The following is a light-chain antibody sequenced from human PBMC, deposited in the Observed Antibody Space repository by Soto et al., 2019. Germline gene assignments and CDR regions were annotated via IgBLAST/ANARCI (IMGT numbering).Light chain of an antibody. V-gene: IGLV2-14*01. Sequence: QSALTQPASVSGSPGQSMTISCTGTTSDIGGYNFVSWYQQHPGKAPKLLIYDVRNRPSGVSNRFSGSKSGNTASLTISGLQAEDEADYYCNSYRTISTYVFGSGTKLTVL. CDR3: NSYRTISTYV. CDR2: DVR. CDR1: TSDIGGYNF. J-gene: IGLJ1*01.